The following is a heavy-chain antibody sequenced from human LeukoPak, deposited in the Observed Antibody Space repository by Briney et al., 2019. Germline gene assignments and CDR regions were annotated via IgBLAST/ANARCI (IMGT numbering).Heavy chain of an antibody. V-gene: IGHV1-69*04. CDR3: AAVTYYYDSSGYD. CDR1: GGTFSSYA. CDR2: IIPILGIA. J-gene: IGHJ4*02. Sequence: SVKVSCKASGGTFSSYAISWVRQAPGQGLEWMGRIIPILGIANYAQKLQGRVTITADKSTSTAYMELSSLRSEDTAVYYCAAVTYYYDSSGYDWGQGTLVTVSS. D-gene: IGHD3-22*01.